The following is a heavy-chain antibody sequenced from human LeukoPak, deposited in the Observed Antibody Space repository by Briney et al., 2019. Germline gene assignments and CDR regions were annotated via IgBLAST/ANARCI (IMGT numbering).Heavy chain of an antibody. Sequence: GGSLRLSCAASGFTFSDYYMSWIRQAPGKGLEWISYISSSGSYTIYADSVKGRFTISRDNAKNSLYLQMNSLRAEDTAVYYCARLKYGSPQHWGQGTLVTVSS. CDR3: ARLKYGSPQH. CDR1: GFTFSDYY. CDR2: ISSSGSYT. J-gene: IGHJ1*01. V-gene: IGHV3-11*06. D-gene: IGHD1-26*01.